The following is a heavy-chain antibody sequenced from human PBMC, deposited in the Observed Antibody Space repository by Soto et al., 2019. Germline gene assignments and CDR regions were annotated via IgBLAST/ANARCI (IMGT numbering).Heavy chain of an antibody. CDR3: AKSTGGTANGMDV. D-gene: IGHD2-8*02. CDR1: GFMFDNYA. Sequence: EVQLVESGGGLVQPGRSLRLSCAASGFMFDNYAMHWVRQAPGKGLEWVSGISWNSGTIGYADSVKGRFTISRDNAKNFLYLQMNSLRAEDTALYYCAKSTGGTANGMDVWGQGTTVTVSS. J-gene: IGHJ6*02. V-gene: IGHV3-9*01. CDR2: ISWNSGTI.